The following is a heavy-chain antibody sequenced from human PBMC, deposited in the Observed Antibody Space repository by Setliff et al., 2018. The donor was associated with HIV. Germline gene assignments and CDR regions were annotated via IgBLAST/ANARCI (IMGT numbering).Heavy chain of an antibody. V-gene: IGHV4-61*10. D-gene: IGHD6-13*01. CDR2: IYSRGPT. Sequence: PSETLSLTCNVSGASITSGSYYWSWIRRPAGKGLEWIGHIYSRGPTNYNPSLRSRVIISVDTSKNQFSLKLSSVTAADTAVYYCARGSSSWYYYYYYGMDVWGQGTTVTVSS. CDR3: ARGSSSWYYYYYYGMDV. J-gene: IGHJ6*02. CDR1: GASITSGSYY.